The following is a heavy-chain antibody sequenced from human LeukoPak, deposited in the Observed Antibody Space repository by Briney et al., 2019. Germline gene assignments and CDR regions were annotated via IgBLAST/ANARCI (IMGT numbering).Heavy chain of an antibody. J-gene: IGHJ4*02. CDR3: AKESSYEFWSGYMIDY. Sequence: GGSLRLSCAASGFPFSSYAMSWVRQAPGKGLEWVSAISGSGGSTYYADSVKGRFTISRDNSKNTLYLQMNSLRAEDTAVYYCAKESSYEFWSGYMIDYWGQGTLVTVSS. D-gene: IGHD3-3*01. V-gene: IGHV3-23*01. CDR1: GFPFSSYA. CDR2: ISGSGGST.